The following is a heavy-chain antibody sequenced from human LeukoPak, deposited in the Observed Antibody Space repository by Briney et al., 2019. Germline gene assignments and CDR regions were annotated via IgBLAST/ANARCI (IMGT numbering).Heavy chain of an antibody. V-gene: IGHV1-18*01. CDR1: GYTFTSYG. Sequence: ASVKVSCKASGYTFTSYGISWVRQAPGQGLEWMGWISAYNGKTNYAQKLQGRVTMTTATSTSTAYMELRSLRSDDTAVYYCARAPRLLWFGELPPNFDYWGQGTLVTVSS. CDR3: ARAPRLLWFGELPPNFDY. D-gene: IGHD3-10*01. CDR2: ISAYNGKT. J-gene: IGHJ4*02.